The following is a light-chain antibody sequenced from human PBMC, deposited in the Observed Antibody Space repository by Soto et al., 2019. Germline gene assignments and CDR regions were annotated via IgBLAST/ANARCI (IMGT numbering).Light chain of an antibody. CDR3: QQSHSSPIT. CDR1: QNIDNY. Sequence: DIQVTQSPSSLSASVGDRATITCRSSQNIDNYLNWYQHKPGKAPKLLIYVASHLQSGVPSRFSGSGSGTEFTLTISSLQPEDFATYYCQQSHSSPITFGQGTRLEIK. CDR2: VAS. V-gene: IGKV1-39*01. J-gene: IGKJ5*01.